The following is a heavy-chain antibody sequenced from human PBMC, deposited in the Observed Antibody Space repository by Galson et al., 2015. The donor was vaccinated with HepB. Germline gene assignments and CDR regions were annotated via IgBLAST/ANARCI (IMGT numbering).Heavy chain of an antibody. Sequence: SLRLSCAASGFTFSSYSMNWVRQAPGKGLEWVSSISSSSSYIYYADSVKGRFTISRDNAKNSLYLQMNSLRAEDTAVYYCARVGRLHLGELSLFGDAFDIWGQGTMVTVSS. J-gene: IGHJ3*02. V-gene: IGHV3-21*01. D-gene: IGHD3-16*02. CDR2: ISSSSSYI. CDR1: GFTFSSYS. CDR3: ARVGRLHLGELSLFGDAFDI.